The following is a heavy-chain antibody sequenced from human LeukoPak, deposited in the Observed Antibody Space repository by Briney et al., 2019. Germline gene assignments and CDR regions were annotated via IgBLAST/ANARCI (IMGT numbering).Heavy chain of an antibody. Sequence: SGTLSLTCTVSGASIIGPKWWNWVRLSPGKGMEWIGEIFHSGSTYYNPSLKSRVTISVDTSKNQFSLILTSVTDADTAVYYCATSSGWYRYDSWGQGTLVTVSS. CDR1: GASIIGPKW. V-gene: IGHV4-4*02. J-gene: IGHJ4*02. CDR3: ATSSGWYRYDS. CDR2: IFHSGST. D-gene: IGHD6-19*01.